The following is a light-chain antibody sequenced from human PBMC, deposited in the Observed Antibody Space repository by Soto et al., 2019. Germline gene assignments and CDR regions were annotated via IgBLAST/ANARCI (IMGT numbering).Light chain of an antibody. CDR3: AAWDDSLNGVV. CDR1: SSNIGSTT. J-gene: IGLJ2*01. CDR2: SNN. Sequence: QSVLTQPPSASGTPGQRVTISCSGSSSNIGSTTVNWYQQLPGTAPKLLIYSNNQRPSGVPDRFSGSKSGTSASLAISGLQSDDEADYYCAAWDDSLNGVVFGGGTKLTVL. V-gene: IGLV1-44*01.